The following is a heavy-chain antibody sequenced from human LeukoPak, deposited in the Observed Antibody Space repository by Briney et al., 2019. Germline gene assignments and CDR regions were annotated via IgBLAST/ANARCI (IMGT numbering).Heavy chain of an antibody. CDR1: GFTFSSYA. V-gene: IGHV3-30-3*01. J-gene: IGHJ6*02. CDR3: AREDYGDSRIPYYGMDV. D-gene: IGHD4-17*01. CDR2: ISYDGSNK. Sequence: GRSLRLSCAASGFTFSSYAMHWVRQAPGKGLEWVAVISYDGSNKYYADSVKGRFTISRDNSKNTLYLQMNSLRAEDTAVYYCAREDYGDSRIPYYGMDVCGQGTTVTVSS.